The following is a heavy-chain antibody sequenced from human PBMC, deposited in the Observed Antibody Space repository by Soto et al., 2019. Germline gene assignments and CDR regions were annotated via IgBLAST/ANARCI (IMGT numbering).Heavy chain of an antibody. V-gene: IGHV3-23*01. CDR2: ISGSGDGT. CDR3: AKVQMGRGWYFES. Sequence: GWSLRLSCAASGFTFSSYSMNWVRQAPGKGLEWVSGISGSGDGTYYTEYVKGRFTISRDNSKSTLYLQMNNLRAADTAIYYCAKVQMGRGWYFESWGKGTVVTVXS. J-gene: IGHJ4*02. CDR1: GFTFSSYS. D-gene: IGHD6-19*01.